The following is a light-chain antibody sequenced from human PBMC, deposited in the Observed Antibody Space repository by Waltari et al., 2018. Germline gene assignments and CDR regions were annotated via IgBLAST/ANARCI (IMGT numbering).Light chain of an antibody. J-gene: IGLJ1*01. CDR1: NSNVGRNN. CDR2: SDN. Sequence: QSVVTQPPSASGTPGQTVTISCSGTNSNVGRNNVNWYQQVPGAAPKVVIFSDNQRPSVVPDRGSGSKSGTSASLAISGLQSEDEADYFCGAWDDNLDAYVFGPGTSLTV. CDR3: GAWDDNLDAYV. V-gene: IGLV1-44*01.